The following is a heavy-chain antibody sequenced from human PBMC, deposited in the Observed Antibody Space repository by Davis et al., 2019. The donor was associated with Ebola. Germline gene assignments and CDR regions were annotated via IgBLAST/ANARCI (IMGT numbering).Heavy chain of an antibody. D-gene: IGHD6-13*01. V-gene: IGHV3-30*04. Sequence: GESLKISCTASGFTFSRFPMHWVRQAPGKGLEWVTIISYDGSNKYYADSVKGRFTISRDNPKNTLYLQMNSLRAEDTALYYCARDFGLAAAGTALDHWGQGTLVTVSS. J-gene: IGHJ4*02. CDR2: ISYDGSNK. CDR3: ARDFGLAAAGTALDH. CDR1: GFTFSRFP.